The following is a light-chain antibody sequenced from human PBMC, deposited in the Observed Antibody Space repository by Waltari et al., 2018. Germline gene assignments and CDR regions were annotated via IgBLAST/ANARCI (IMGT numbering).Light chain of an antibody. CDR1: QSVSRA. Sequence: DIVLTQSPGSLSSSPGERVTLSCRASQSVSRALAWYQQKPGQAPRLLIFGASNRATGIPDRCSGSGYETDFSLTISRLEPEDFAVYYCQHYVRLPATFGRGTKVEIK. CDR3: QHYVRLPAT. CDR2: GAS. V-gene: IGKV3-20*01. J-gene: IGKJ1*01.